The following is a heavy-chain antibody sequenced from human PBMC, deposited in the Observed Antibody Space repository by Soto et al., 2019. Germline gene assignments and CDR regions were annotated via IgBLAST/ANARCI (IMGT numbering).Heavy chain of an antibody. CDR1: GGSISRYY. V-gene: IGHV4-59*04. J-gene: IGHJ4*02. CDR3: ARHFVAVVIKGWGY. CDR2: TYYNGNA. D-gene: IGHD3-10*01. Sequence: PSETLSLTCAVSGGSISRYYWSWIRQPPGKGLEWIGTTYYNGNAYYNPSLKSRVSMSVDTSKNQFSLKLVSVTAADTAVYYCARHFVAVVIKGWGYWGQGTLVTVSS.